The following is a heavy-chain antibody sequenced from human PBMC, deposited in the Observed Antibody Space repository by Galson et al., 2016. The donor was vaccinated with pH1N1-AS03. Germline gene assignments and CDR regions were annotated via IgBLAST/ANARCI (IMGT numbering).Heavy chain of an antibody. CDR1: GFTFSNAW. CDR3: SAENWNYKVFYGMDV. Sequence: SLRLSCAASGFTFSNAWMSWVRQAPGKGLEWVGRIRSKTDGATSDYAAPVKGRFTISRDDSKNTLFLQMNSRKTEDTGVYYCSAENWNYKVFYGMDVWGHGTTVTVSS. J-gene: IGHJ6*02. D-gene: IGHD1-7*01. V-gene: IGHV3-15*01. CDR2: IRSKTDGATS.